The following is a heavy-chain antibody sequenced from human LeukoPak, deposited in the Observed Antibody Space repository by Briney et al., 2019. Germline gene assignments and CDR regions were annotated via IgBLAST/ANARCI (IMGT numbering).Heavy chain of an antibody. CDR1: GGTFSSYA. D-gene: IGHD2-2*01. CDR3: AREFPMAFDI. CDR2: IIPIFGTA. J-gene: IGHJ3*02. Sequence: SVKVSXKASGGTFSSYAIGWVRQAPGQGLEWMGGIIPIFGTANYAQKFQGRVTITTDESTSTAYMELSSLRSEDTAVYYCAREFPMAFDIWGQGTMVTVSS. V-gene: IGHV1-69*05.